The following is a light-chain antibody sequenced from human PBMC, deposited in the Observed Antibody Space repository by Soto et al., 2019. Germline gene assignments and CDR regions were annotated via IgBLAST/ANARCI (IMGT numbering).Light chain of an antibody. CDR1: QDISTF. V-gene: IGKV1-17*03. CDR3: LHHKNCPYT. CDR2: AAS. Sequence: DIPMTQSPSVMYASVGDRVTITCRAHQDISTFLTWLQQKPGKVPKRLIYAASSLKSGAPSRFSGSGSGTEFTLTINRLLAEDFATYYCLHHKNCPYTRGQGTKLEIK. J-gene: IGKJ2*01.